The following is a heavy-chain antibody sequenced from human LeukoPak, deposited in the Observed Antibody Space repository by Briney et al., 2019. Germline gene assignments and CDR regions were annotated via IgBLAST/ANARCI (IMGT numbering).Heavy chain of an antibody. V-gene: IGHV3-30-3*01. CDR2: ISYDGSSE. D-gene: IGHD3-10*01. CDR1: GFTFSSYP. J-gene: IGHJ3*02. CDR3: ARDREYAFDM. Sequence: GGSLRLSCAASGFTFSSYPMHWVRQAPGKGLEWVAIISYDGSSEYYADCVKGRFTISRDNSKNTLYLRMNSLRTEDTAIYYCARDREYAFDMWGQGTMVTVSS.